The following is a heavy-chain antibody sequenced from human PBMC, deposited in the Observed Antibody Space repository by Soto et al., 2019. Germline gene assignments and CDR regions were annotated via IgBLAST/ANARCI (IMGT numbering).Heavy chain of an antibody. J-gene: IGHJ4*02. CDR2: ISTTSYYT. D-gene: IGHD7-27*01. V-gene: IGHV3-11*05. CDR3: ARGGAGRRNGGFDY. CDR1: GFTFSDHY. Sequence: QVQLVESGGGLVKPGGSLRLSCAASGFTFSDHYLSWIRQAPGKGLEWVSYISTTSYYTEYADSVKGRFTISRDNAKNSLKLQMHSLRVEDTGVYYCARGGAGRRNGGFDYWGQGTLVTVSS.